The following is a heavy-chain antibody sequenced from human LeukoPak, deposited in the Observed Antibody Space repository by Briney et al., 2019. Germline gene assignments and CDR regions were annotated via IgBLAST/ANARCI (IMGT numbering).Heavy chain of an antibody. CDR1: EFIFSDYS. Sequence: GGSLRLSCAASEFIFSDYSLNWVRQAPGKGLEWVSYITGSSSAIYYADSVKGRFTISRDNAKNSLYLQMNSLRAEDTAVYYCARSEYYYDSSGYLGDAFDIWGQGTMVTVSS. V-gene: IGHV3-48*04. J-gene: IGHJ3*02. CDR2: ITGSSSAI. CDR3: ARSEYYYDSSGYLGDAFDI. D-gene: IGHD3-22*01.